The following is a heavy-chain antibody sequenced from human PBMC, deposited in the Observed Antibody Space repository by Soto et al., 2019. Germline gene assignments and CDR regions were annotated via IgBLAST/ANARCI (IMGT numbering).Heavy chain of an antibody. CDR1: GFTFSDYY. CDR3: ARDRWNWNYVYYGMDV. V-gene: IGHV3-11*06. J-gene: IGHJ6*02. Sequence: QVRLVESGGGLVKPGGSLRLSCAASGFTFSDYYMSWIRQAPGKGLEWVSYISSSSSYTNYADSVKGRFTISRDNAKNSLYLQMNSLRAEDTAVYYCARDRWNWNYVYYGMDVWGQGTTVTVSS. D-gene: IGHD1-1*01. CDR2: ISSSSSYT.